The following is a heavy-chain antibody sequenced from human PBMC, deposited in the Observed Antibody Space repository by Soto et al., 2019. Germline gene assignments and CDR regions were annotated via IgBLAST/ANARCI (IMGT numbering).Heavy chain of an antibody. J-gene: IGHJ6*02. CDR2: IYSGGNT. CDR1: GFSVSSNY. CDR3: ARDSTWIPYYHYGMDV. V-gene: IGHV3-53*01. D-gene: IGHD5-18*01. Sequence: EVQLVESGGGLIQPGGSLRLSCAASGFSVSSNYMSWVRQAPGKGLERVSVIYSGGNTHYADSVKGRFTISRDNSKNTLYLQMNSLRAEDTAVYYCARDSTWIPYYHYGMDVWGQGTTVTVSS.